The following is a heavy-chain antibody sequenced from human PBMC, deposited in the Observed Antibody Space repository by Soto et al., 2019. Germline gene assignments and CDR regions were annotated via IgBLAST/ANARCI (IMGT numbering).Heavy chain of an antibody. CDR2: IKQDGSEK. D-gene: IGHD1-7*01. Sequence: GGSLRLSCAASGFTFSSYWMSWVRQAPGKGLEWVANIKQDGSEKYYVDSVKGRFTISRDNAKNSLYLQMNSLRAEDTAVYYCAREVGYNWNYGCWFDPWGQGTLVTVSS. V-gene: IGHV3-7*01. CDR3: AREVGYNWNYGCWFDP. CDR1: GFTFSSYW. J-gene: IGHJ5*02.